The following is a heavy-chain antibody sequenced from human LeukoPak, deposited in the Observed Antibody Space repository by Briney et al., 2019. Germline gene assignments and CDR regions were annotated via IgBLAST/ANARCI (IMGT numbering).Heavy chain of an antibody. V-gene: IGHV4-4*07. D-gene: IGHD2-2*01. CDR1: GGSISSYY. CDR2: IYTSGST. Sequence: SETLSLTCTVSGGSISSYYWSWIRQPAGKGLEWIGRIYTSGSTNYNPSLKSRVTMSVDTSKNQFSLKLSPVTAADTAVYYCAGMLSDCSSTSCSDYWGQGTLVTVSS. CDR3: AGMLSDCSSTSCSDY. J-gene: IGHJ4*02.